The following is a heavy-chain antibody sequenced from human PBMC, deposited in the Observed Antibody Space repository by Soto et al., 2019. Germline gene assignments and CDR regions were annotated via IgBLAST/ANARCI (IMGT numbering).Heavy chain of an antibody. CDR3: ARDMAYCGGDCYSSLLFDP. Sequence: ASVKVSCKASGGTFSSYAISWVRQAPGQGLEWMGGIIPIFGTANYAQKFQGRVTITADESTSTAYMELSSLRSEDTAVYYCARDMAYCGGDCYSSLLFDPWG. J-gene: IGHJ5*02. CDR2: IIPIFGTA. CDR1: GGTFSSYA. D-gene: IGHD2-21*02. V-gene: IGHV1-69*13.